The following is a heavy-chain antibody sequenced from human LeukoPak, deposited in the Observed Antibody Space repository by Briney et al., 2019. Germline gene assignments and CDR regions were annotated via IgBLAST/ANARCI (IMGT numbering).Heavy chain of an antibody. V-gene: IGHV1-2*04. CDR2: INPNSGGT. CDR3: ARGPYDSSGLHAFDI. CDR1: GYTFTGYY. Sequence: ASVKVSCKASGYTFTGYYMHWVRQAPGQGLEWMGWINPNSGGTNYAQKFQGWVTMTRDTSISTAYMELSRLRSDDTAVYYCARGPYDSSGLHAFDIWGQGTMVTVSS. D-gene: IGHD3-22*01. J-gene: IGHJ3*02.